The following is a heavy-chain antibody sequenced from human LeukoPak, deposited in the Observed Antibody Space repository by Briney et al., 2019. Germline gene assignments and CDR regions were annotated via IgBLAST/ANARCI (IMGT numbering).Heavy chain of an antibody. Sequence: GGSLRLSCAASGFTFSSYSMTWVRQAPGKGLEWVSSISSSSSYIYYADSVKGRFTISRDNAKNSLYLQMNSLRAEDTAVYYCARGDGIAVAGSPFDYWGQGTLVTVSS. CDR1: GFTFSSYS. CDR2: ISSSSSYI. CDR3: ARGDGIAVAGSPFDY. J-gene: IGHJ4*02. V-gene: IGHV3-21*01. D-gene: IGHD6-19*01.